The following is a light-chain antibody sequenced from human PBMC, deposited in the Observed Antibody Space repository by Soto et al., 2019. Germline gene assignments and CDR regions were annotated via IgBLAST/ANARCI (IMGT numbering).Light chain of an antibody. CDR1: QTITNS. J-gene: IGKJ3*01. V-gene: IGKV1-39*01. CDR2: AAS. CDR3: QQSYSAPT. Sequence: DIQMTQSPSSLSASVGDRVTITCRASQTITNSVNWYQQKPGKAPKLLIFAASSLQSGVPSRFSGSGSGTDFTLTITSLQSEDLATYFCQQSYSAPTFGPGTKVEIK.